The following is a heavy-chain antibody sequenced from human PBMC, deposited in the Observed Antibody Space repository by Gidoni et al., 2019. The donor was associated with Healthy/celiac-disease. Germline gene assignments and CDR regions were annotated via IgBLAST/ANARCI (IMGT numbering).Heavy chain of an antibody. D-gene: IGHD6-13*01. CDR2: ISSSGSTI. CDR3: ARDLKQQLVPYYYYYGMDV. Sequence: EVQLVESGGGLVQPGGSLRLSCAASGFTFSSYEMNWVRQAPGKGLEWVSYISSSGSTIYYADSVKGRFTISRDNAKNSLYLQMNSLRAEDTAVYYCARDLKQQLVPYYYYYGMDVWGQGTTVTVSS. CDR1: GFTFSSYE. J-gene: IGHJ6*02. V-gene: IGHV3-48*03.